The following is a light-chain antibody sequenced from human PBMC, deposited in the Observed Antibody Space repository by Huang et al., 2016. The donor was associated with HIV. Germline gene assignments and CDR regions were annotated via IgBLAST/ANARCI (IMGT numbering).Light chain of an antibody. CDR1: QDIRNS. Sequence: DIQMTQSPSSLSASVGDRVTITCQASQDIRNSLNWYQQKPVKAPKLLISDASNLETGVPSRFSGSGSWTDFTLTINSLQPEDIATYYCQQYHNVPLTFGGGTKVEIK. CDR2: DAS. J-gene: IGKJ4*01. V-gene: IGKV1-33*01. CDR3: QQYHNVPLT.